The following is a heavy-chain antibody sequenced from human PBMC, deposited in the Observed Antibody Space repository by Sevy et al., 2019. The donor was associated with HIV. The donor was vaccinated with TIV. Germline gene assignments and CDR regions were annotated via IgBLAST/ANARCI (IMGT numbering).Heavy chain of an antibody. V-gene: IGHV3-15*07. J-gene: IGHJ4*02. CDR2: IKSITEGGAA. D-gene: IGHD3-3*02. Sequence: GGSLRLSCTASGFDFPNAWMNWIRQVPGKGREWVGHIKSITEGGAADYAAPVKGRFTISRHDSKNTRYLQMNSLKAEDTAVYYCSTDDLISYWGRGTLVTVSS. CDR3: STDDLISY. CDR1: GFDFPNAW.